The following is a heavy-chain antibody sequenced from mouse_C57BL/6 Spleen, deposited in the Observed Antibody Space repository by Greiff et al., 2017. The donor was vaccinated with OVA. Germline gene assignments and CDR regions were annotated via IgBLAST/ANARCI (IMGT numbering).Heavy chain of an antibody. V-gene: IGHV1-19*01. D-gene: IGHD2-12*01. CDR1: GYTFTDYY. J-gene: IGHJ1*03. CDR3: AKKDYNWYFDV. CDR2: INPYNGGT. Sequence: VQLQQSGPVLVKPGASVKMSCKASGYTFTDYYMNWVKQSHGKSLEWIGVINPYNGGTSYNQKFKGKATLTVDKSSSTAYMELNSLTSEDSAVYYCAKKDYNWYFDVWGTGTTVTVSS.